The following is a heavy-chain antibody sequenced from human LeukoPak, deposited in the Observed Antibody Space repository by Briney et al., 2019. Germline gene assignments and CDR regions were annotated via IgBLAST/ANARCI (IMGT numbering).Heavy chain of an antibody. Sequence: PGGSLRLSCAASGFTFSSYWMGWLRHAPGKGLEWMGIIYPGDYDTRYSTSFQGQVTISVDKSISTAYLQWSRLKASDTAMYYCARLSHVLTGIAASAAPFDSWGRGTLVTVSS. D-gene: IGHD6-6*01. CDR1: GFTFSSYW. CDR3: ARLSHVLTGIAASAAPFDS. CDR2: IYPGDYDT. J-gene: IGHJ4*02. V-gene: IGHV5-51*01.